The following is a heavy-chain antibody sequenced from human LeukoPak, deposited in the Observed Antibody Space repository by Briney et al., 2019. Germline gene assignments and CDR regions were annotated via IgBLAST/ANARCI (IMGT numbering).Heavy chain of an antibody. J-gene: IGHJ4*02. Sequence: GGSLRLSCAGSGFTFSSYAMTWVRQAPGTGLEWVSSISRSDGTTYYADSVKGRFTISRDNSKNTLFLQMNSLRAEDTAVYYCARDSNYYDSSGYYPYWGQGTLVTVSS. CDR1: GFTFSSYA. CDR2: ISRSDGTT. CDR3: ARDSNYYDSSGYYPY. V-gene: IGHV3-23*01. D-gene: IGHD3-22*01.